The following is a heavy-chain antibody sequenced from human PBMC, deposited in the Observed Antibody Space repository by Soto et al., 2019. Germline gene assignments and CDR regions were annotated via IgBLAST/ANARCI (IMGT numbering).Heavy chain of an antibody. D-gene: IGHD2-21*01. Sequence: DVKLVESGGGLVQPGGTLRLSCAASGFIISHFDMHWVRQVKGKGPAWVSFIGVDVDTHYADSVKGRFTISRENGRDSLYLPVNNLRVGDTAVYICVIGERSSASGHTCFDSWGHGIQVTVSS. V-gene: IGHV3-13*01. J-gene: IGHJ4*01. CDR3: VIGERSSASGHTCFDS. CDR2: IGVDVDT. CDR1: GFIISHFD.